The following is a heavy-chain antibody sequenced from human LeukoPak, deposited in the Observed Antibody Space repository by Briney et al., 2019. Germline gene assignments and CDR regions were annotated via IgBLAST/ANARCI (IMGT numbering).Heavy chain of an antibody. V-gene: IGHV3-33*01. CDR2: IWYDGSNK. D-gene: IGHD3-10*01. J-gene: IGHJ6*04. CDR1: GFTFSSYG. Sequence: GGSLRLSCAASGFTFSSYGMHWVRQAPGKGLEWVAGIWYDGSNKYYADSVKGRFTISRDNSKNTLYLQMNSLRAEGTAVYYCARDYYGSGSYSDFYYYYYGMDVWGKGTTVTVSS. CDR3: ARDYYGSGSYSDFYYYYYGMDV.